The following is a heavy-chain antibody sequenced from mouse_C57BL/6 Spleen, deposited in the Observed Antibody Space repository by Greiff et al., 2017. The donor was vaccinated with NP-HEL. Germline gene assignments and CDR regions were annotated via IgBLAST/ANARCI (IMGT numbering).Heavy chain of an antibody. D-gene: IGHD1-1*01. CDR2: IWSGGST. Sequence: QVQLQQSGPGLVQPSQSLSITCTVSGFSLTSYGVHWVRQSPGKGLEWLGVIWSGGSTDYNAAFISRLSISKDNSKSQVFFKMNSLQADDTAIYYCARNYHYYGSSHFDYWGQGTTLTVSS. CDR3: ARNYHYYGSSHFDY. V-gene: IGHV2-2*01. J-gene: IGHJ2*01. CDR1: GFSLTSYG.